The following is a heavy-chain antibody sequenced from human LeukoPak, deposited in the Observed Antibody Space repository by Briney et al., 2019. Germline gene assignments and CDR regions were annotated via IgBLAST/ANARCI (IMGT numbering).Heavy chain of an antibody. Sequence: GGSLRLSCAASGFTFSSYGMHWVRQAPGKGLEWVAVISYDGSNKYYADSVKGRFTISRENSKNTLYLQMNSLRAEDTAVYYCARDLVYYYDSSGYPDDDAFDIWGQGTMVTVSS. CDR1: GFTFSSYG. D-gene: IGHD3-22*01. J-gene: IGHJ3*02. CDR3: ARDLVYYYDSSGYPDDDAFDI. CDR2: ISYDGSNK. V-gene: IGHV3-30*03.